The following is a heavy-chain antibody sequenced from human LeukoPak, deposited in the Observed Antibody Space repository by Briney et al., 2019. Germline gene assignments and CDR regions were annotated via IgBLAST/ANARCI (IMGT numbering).Heavy chain of an antibody. CDR2: ISYDGSNK. Sequence: GRSLRLSCAASGFTFSSYGMHWVRQAPGKGLEWVAVISYDGSNKYYADSVKGRFTISRDNSKNTLYLQMNSLRAEDTAVYYCAKVEEFWSGFLRFDYWGQGTLVTVSS. J-gene: IGHJ4*02. CDR1: GFTFSSYG. D-gene: IGHD3-3*01. V-gene: IGHV3-30*18. CDR3: AKVEEFWSGFLRFDY.